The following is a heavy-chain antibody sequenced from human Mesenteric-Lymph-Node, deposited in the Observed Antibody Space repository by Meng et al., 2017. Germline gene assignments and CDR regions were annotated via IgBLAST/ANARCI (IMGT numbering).Heavy chain of an antibody. V-gene: IGHV4-59*01. CDR1: GGSISSYY. J-gene: IGHJ4*02. CDR2: IYYSGST. D-gene: IGHD6-19*01. CDR3: ARDLGYISGPYFDY. Sequence: GSLRLSCTVSGGSISSYYWSWIRQPPGKGLEWIGYIYYSGSTNYNPSLKSRVTISVDTSKNQFSLKLSSVTAADTAVYYCARDLGYISGPYFDYWGQGTLVTVSS.